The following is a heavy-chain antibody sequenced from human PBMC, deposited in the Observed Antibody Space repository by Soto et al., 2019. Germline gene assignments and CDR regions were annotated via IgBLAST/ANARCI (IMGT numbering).Heavy chain of an antibody. CDR1: GGSISSYY. J-gene: IGHJ4*02. Sequence: SETLSLTCTVSGGSISSYYWSWVRQPPGKGLEWIGYMYYSGSTYYNPSLKSRVTMSADTSKNQFSLKLTSVTAADTAVYYCASGPPWEQHFDYWGQGTLVTVSS. CDR3: ASGPPWEQHFDY. V-gene: IGHV4-59*04. D-gene: IGHD1-26*01. CDR2: MYYSGST.